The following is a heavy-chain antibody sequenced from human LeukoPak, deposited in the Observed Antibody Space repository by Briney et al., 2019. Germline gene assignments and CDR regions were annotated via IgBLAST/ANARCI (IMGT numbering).Heavy chain of an antibody. CDR3: ASRITMARGGFDN. V-gene: IGHV3-53*01. Sequence: PGGSLRLSCAASGFTVSSKYMNWVRQAPGKGLEWVSVMYSGGSSYYADSVKGRFTISRDNSKKILYLQLNSLRAEDTAVYYCASRITMARGGFDNWGQGTLVTVSS. CDR2: MYSGGSS. J-gene: IGHJ4*02. CDR1: GFTVSSKY. D-gene: IGHD3-10*01.